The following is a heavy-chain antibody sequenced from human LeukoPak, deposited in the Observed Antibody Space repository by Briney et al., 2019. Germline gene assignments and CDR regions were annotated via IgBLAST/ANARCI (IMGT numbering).Heavy chain of an antibody. Sequence: GGSLRLSCAASGFTFSSYEMNWVRQAPGKGLEWVSYISSSGSTIYYADSVKGRFTISRDNAKSSLYLQMNSLRAEDTAAYYCATCGYTYGLYFDYWGQGTLVTVSS. J-gene: IGHJ4*02. CDR3: ATCGYTYGLYFDY. D-gene: IGHD5-18*01. CDR2: ISSSGSTI. CDR1: GFTFSSYE. V-gene: IGHV3-48*03.